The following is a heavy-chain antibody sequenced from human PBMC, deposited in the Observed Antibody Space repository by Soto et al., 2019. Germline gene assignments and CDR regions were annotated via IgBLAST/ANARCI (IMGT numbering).Heavy chain of an antibody. V-gene: IGHV4-39*01. CDR2: IYYSGRT. J-gene: IGHJ4*02. CDR1: GGSISSSSYY. D-gene: IGHD3-10*01. CDR3: ARHRGYYGSGSYYVY. Sequence: QLQLQESGPGLVKPSETLSLTCTVSGGSISSSSYYWGWIRQPPGKGLEWIGSIYYSGRTYYNPSLRSRVTISVDTSKDQFSLKLSSVTAADTAVYYCARHRGYYGSGSYYVYWGQGTLVTVSS.